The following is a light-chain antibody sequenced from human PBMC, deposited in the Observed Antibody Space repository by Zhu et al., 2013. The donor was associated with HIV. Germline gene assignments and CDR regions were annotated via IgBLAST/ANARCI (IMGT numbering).Light chain of an antibody. CDR2: AAS. V-gene: IGKV1-39*01. Sequence: DIQMTQSPSSLSASVGDRVTITCRASQSISSYLNWYQRKPGKAPNLLIYAASSLQSGVPSRFSGSGSGTDFTLTISSLQPEDFATYYCQQYDNLPPLTFGGGTKVEIK. J-gene: IGKJ4*01. CDR3: QQYDNLPPLT. CDR1: QSISSY.